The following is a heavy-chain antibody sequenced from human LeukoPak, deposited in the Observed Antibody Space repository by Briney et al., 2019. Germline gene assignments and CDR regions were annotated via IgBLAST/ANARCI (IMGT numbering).Heavy chain of an antibody. CDR1: GGSMSSYY. J-gene: IGHJ4*02. V-gene: IGHV4-59*01. CDR3: ARVYDYVWGSYRTPPFFDY. Sequence: SETLSLTCTVSGGSMSSYYWSWIRQPPGKGLEWIGYIYYSGSTNYNPSLKSRVTISVDTSKNQFSLKLSSVTAADTAVYYCARVYDYVWGSYRTPPFFDYWGQGTLVTVSS. D-gene: IGHD3-16*02. CDR2: IYYSGST.